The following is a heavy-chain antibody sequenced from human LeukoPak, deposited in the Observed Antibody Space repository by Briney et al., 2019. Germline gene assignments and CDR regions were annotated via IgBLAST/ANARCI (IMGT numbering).Heavy chain of an antibody. CDR1: GYTFTGYY. CDR2: INPNSGGT. Sequence: GASVKVSCKASGYTFTGYYMHWLRQAPGQGLEWMGWINPNSGGTNYAQKFQGWVTMTRDTSISTAYMELSRLRSDDTAVYYCARGGGRDSSGYYYFDYWGQGTLVTVSS. J-gene: IGHJ4*02. V-gene: IGHV1-2*04. D-gene: IGHD3-22*01. CDR3: ARGGGRDSSGYYYFDY.